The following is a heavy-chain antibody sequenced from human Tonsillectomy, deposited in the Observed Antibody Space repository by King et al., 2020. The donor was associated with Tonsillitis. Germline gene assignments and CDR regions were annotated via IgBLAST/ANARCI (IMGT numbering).Heavy chain of an antibody. CDR1: GGSFSGYY. V-gene: IGHV4-34*01. CDR3: ARLMYYDILTGYPDAFDI. Sequence: VQLQQWGAGLLKPSETLSLTCAVYGGSFSGYYWSWIRQPPGKGLEWIGEINHSGSTNYNPSLKSRVTISVDTSKNQFSLKLNSVTAADTAVYYCARLMYYDILTGYPDAFDIWGQGTMVTVSS. J-gene: IGHJ3*02. D-gene: IGHD3-9*01. CDR2: INHSGST.